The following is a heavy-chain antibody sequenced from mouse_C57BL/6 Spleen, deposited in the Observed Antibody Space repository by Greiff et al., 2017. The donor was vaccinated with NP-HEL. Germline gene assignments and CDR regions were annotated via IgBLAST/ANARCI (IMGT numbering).Heavy chain of an antibody. CDR2: IDPENGDT. CDR3: TFTTVVTYYFDY. D-gene: IGHD1-1*01. Sequence: EVQLQQSGAELVRPGASVKLSCTASGFNIKDDYMHWVKQRPEQGLEWIGWIDPENGDTEYASKFQGKATITADTSSNTAYLQLSSLTSEDTAVYYCTFTTVVTYYFDYWGQGTTLTVSS. CDR1: GFNIKDDY. V-gene: IGHV14-4*01. J-gene: IGHJ2*01.